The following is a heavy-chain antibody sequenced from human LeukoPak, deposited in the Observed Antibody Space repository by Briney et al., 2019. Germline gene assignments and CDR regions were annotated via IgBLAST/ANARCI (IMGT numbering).Heavy chain of an antibody. Sequence: VASVKVSCKASGGTFSSYAISWVRQAPGQGLEWMGGIIPIFGTANYAQKFQGRVTITTDESTSTAYMELSSLRSEDTAVYYCARANCGGDCYRPHLYYFDYWGQGTLVTVSS. CDR1: GGTFSSYA. CDR3: ARANCGGDCYRPHLYYFDY. D-gene: IGHD2-21*02. CDR2: IIPIFGTA. V-gene: IGHV1-69*05. J-gene: IGHJ4*02.